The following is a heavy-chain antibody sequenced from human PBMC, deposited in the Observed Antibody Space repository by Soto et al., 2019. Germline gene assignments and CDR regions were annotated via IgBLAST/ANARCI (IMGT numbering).Heavy chain of an antibody. CDR2: MNPNSGNT. CDR1: GYTFTSYD. D-gene: IGHD3-16*01. Sequence: QVQLVQSGAEVKKPGASVKVSCKASGYTFTSYDINWVRQATGQGLEWMGWMNPNSGNTGYAQKFQGRVTMTRNTSTITAYMELSSLRSKDTAEYYCARGLMRGGKTYYFDYWGQGTLVTVSS. CDR3: ARGLMRGGKTYYFDY. J-gene: IGHJ4*02. V-gene: IGHV1-8*01.